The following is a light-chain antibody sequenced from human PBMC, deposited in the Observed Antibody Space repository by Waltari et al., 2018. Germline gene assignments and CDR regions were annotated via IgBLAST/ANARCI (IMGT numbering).Light chain of an antibody. CDR1: NIGSKK. V-gene: IGLV3-21*04. CDR2: FDS. J-gene: IGLJ2*01. Sequence: SFELTQPPSVSVAPGKTATITCGGNNIGSKKVHWYQQKPGQAPGLVIYFDSDRRSGVPERFSGSKSANTATLTITMVEAGDEADYYCQVWGIRSDQRTVFGGGTKLTVL. CDR3: QVWGIRSDQRTV.